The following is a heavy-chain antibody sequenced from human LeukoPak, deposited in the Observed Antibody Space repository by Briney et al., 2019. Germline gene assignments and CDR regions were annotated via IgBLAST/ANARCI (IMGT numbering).Heavy chain of an antibody. D-gene: IGHD6-19*01. CDR2: INHSGST. CDR1: GGSFSGYY. Sequence: SETLSLTCAVYGGSFSGYYWSWIRQPPGKGLEWIGEINHSGSTNYNPSLKSRVIISVDTSKNQFSLKVTSVTAADTAVYYCARGELQYSSGRYAVRLLDDWSQGTLVTVSS. V-gene: IGHV4-34*01. CDR3: ARGELQYSSGRYAVRLLDD. J-gene: IGHJ4*02.